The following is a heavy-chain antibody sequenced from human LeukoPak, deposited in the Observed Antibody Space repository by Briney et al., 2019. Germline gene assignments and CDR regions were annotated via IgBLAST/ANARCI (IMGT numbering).Heavy chain of an antibody. CDR2: INHSGST. D-gene: IGHD6-13*01. CDR3: ARETAAAGTGLWYFDL. V-gene: IGHV4-34*01. J-gene: IGHJ2*01. Sequence: SETLSLTCAVYGGSFSGYYWSWIRQPPGKGLEWIGEINHSGSTNYNPSLKSRVTISVDTSKNQFSLKLSSVTAADTAVYYCARETAAAGTGLWYFDLWGRGTLVTVSS. CDR1: GGSFSGYY.